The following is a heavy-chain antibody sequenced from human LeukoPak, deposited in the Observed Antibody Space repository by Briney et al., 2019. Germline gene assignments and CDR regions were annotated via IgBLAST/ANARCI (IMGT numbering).Heavy chain of an antibody. J-gene: IGHJ4*02. D-gene: IGHD3-22*01. Sequence: SETLSLTCTVSGGSISSYYWSWIRQPPGKGLEWIGYIYYSGSTNYSPSLKSRVTISVDTSKNQFSLKLSSVTAADTAVYYCARVYYDSSGYPRGDYFDYWGQGTPVTVSS. V-gene: IGHV4-59*01. CDR3: ARVYYDSSGYPRGDYFDY. CDR1: GGSISSYY. CDR2: IYYSGST.